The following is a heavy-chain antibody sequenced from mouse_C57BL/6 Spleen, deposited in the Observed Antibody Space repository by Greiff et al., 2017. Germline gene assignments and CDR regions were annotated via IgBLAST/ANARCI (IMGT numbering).Heavy chain of an antibody. CDR2: ISSGGSYT. Sequence: EVKLVESGGDLVKPGGSLKLSCAASGFTFSSYGMSWVRQTPDKRLEWVATISSGGSYTYYPDSVKGRFTLSRDNAKNTQYRKMRSVKSEDTAMYYGARLQLGRDAMDYWGQGTSVTVSA. D-gene: IGHD4-1*02. J-gene: IGHJ4*01. CDR3: ARLQLGRDAMDY. CDR1: GFTFSSYG. V-gene: IGHV5-6*01.